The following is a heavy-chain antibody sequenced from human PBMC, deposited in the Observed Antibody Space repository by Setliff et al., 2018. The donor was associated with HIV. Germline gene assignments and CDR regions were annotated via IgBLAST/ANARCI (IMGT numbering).Heavy chain of an antibody. CDR2: ISGSGITT. CDR1: GFTFINYA. Sequence: LSLTCAASGFTFINYAMSWVRQAPGKGLEWVSLISGSGITTDYADSVKGRFTISRDNSKNTLYLQMNSLRAEDTAVYYCAKDQGGSYRVGFDYWGQGTLVTVSS. D-gene: IGHD1-26*01. V-gene: IGHV3-23*01. J-gene: IGHJ4*02. CDR3: AKDQGGSYRVGFDY.